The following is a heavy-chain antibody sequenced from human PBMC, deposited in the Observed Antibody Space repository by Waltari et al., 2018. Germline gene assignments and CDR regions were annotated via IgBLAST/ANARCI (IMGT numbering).Heavy chain of an antibody. CDR1: GGSISSYY. CDR3: ARVGYGGTTRNYYYMDV. CDR2: IYYSGST. J-gene: IGHJ6*03. D-gene: IGHD2-15*01. V-gene: IGHV4-59*01. Sequence: QVQLQESGPGLVKPSETLSLTCTVSGGSISSYYWSWIRQPPGKGLEWIGYIYYSGSTSYNPSLKSRVTISVDTSKNQFSLKLSSVTAADTAVYYCARVGYGGTTRNYYYMDVWGKGTTVTVSS.